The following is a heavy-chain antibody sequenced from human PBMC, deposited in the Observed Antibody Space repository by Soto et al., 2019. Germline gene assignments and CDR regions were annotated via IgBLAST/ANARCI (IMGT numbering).Heavy chain of an antibody. CDR3: ARADPARTHVAFDI. CDR1: GGTFSSYA. D-gene: IGHD6-6*01. V-gene: IGHV1-69*13. J-gene: IGHJ3*02. Sequence: SVKVSCKASGGTFSSYAISWVRQAPGQGLEWMGGIIPIFGTANYAQKFQGRVTITADESTSTAYMELSSLRSEDTAVYYCARADPARTHVAFDIWSQGTMVTVSS. CDR2: IIPIFGTA.